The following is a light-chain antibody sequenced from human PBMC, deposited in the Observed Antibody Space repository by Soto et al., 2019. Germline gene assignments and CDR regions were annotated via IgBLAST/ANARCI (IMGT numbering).Light chain of an antibody. J-gene: IGKJ4*01. V-gene: IGKV3-20*01. CDR2: GAS. CDR1: ESVSDNY. CDR3: QQYGSSPRT. Sequence: EIVLTQSPGTLSLSPGERATLSCRASESVSDNYLAGYQQRSGQAPRLVIYGASSRGSAVPDRFSGSGSGADFTLTISRLEPEDFAVYYCQQYGSSPRTFGGGTKVEIK.